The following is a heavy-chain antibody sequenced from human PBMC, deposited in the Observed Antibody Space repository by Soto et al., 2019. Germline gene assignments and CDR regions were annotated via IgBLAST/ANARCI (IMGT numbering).Heavy chain of an antibody. V-gene: IGHV3-66*01. CDR2: IYIGGST. D-gene: IGHD2-2*01. J-gene: IGHJ4*02. Sequence: GGSLRLSCAASGFTVSSNYITWVRQAPGKGLEWVSVIYIGGSTYYADSVKGRFTISRDNSKNTLYLQMNSLRAEDTAVYYCAIKLWGPSVVPAAMGEDYWGQGTLVTVSS. CDR3: AIKLWGPSVVPAAMGEDY. CDR1: GFTVSSNY.